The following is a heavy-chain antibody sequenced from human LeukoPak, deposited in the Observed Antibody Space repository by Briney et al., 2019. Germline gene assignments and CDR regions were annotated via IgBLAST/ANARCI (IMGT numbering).Heavy chain of an antibody. D-gene: IGHD5-18*01. Sequence: GGSLRLSCAASGFTFSTYWMYWVRQAPGKGLVWVSRINSDGSSTSYADSVKGRFTISRDNAKNTLYLQMNNLRAEDTALYYCGRDRVGGRGYSLDYLGQGTLVTVSS. CDR3: GRDRVGGRGYSLDY. J-gene: IGHJ4*02. CDR1: GFTFSTYW. V-gene: IGHV3-74*01. CDR2: INSDGSST.